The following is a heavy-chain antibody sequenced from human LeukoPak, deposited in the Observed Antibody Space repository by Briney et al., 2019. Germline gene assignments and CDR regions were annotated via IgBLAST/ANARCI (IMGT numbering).Heavy chain of an antibody. CDR3: ARVIATRPHYHYYMDV. J-gene: IGHJ6*03. Sequence: GGSLRLSCAASGFTFSSYAMSWLRQTPQKGLEWVSGISVTGDITYYADSVKGRFTIARDNSRTTLYLQMNSLRAEDTAVYYCARVIATRPHYHYYMDVWGKGTTVTVSS. D-gene: IGHD6-6*01. V-gene: IGHV3-23*01. CDR2: ISVTGDIT. CDR1: GFTFSSYA.